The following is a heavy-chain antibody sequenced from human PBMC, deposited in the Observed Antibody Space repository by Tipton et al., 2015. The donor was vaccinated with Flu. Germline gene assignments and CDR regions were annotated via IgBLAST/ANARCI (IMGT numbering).Heavy chain of an antibody. D-gene: IGHD1-26*01. CDR2: VFYDGNT. V-gene: IGHV4-39*02. CDR3: ARGWESRGGMDV. Sequence: GLVKPSETLSLTCTVSGGFVTSDSYYWGWIRQPPGKGLEWIGTVFYDGNTNYNPSLKSRVTVSVETSSNYFSLKLTSVTAADTAVYYCARGWESRGGMDVWGQGTTVTVSS. J-gene: IGHJ6*02. CDR1: GGFVTSDSYY.